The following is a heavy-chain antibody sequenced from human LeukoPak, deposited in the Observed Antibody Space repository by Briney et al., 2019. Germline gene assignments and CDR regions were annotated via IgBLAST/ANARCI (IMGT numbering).Heavy chain of an antibody. V-gene: IGHV3-30-3*01. CDR2: ISYDGSNK. Sequence: RTGGSLRLSCAASGFTFSSYAMHWVRQAPGKGLEWVAVISYDGSNKYYADSVKGRFTISRDNSKNTLYLQMNSLRAEDTAVYYCARGAGYCSSTSCYQDYYMDVWGKGTTVTVSS. D-gene: IGHD2-2*01. CDR1: GFTFSSYA. CDR3: ARGAGYCSSTSCYQDYYMDV. J-gene: IGHJ6*03.